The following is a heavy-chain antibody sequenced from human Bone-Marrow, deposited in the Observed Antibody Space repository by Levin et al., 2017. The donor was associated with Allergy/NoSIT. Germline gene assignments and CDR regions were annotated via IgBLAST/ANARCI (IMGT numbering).Heavy chain of an antibody. D-gene: IGHD3-10*01. CDR1: GFTFGTFS. CDR2: ISYDGSSQ. Sequence: SCAASGFTFGTFSIHWVRQAPGKGLEWVALISYDGSSQYYADSLKGRFTISRDNSKNTLYLQMNSLRPEDTAVYYCARDEQEYYYGSGLDYWGQGTLVTVSS. V-gene: IGHV3-30-3*01. CDR3: ARDEQEYYYGSGLDY. J-gene: IGHJ4*02.